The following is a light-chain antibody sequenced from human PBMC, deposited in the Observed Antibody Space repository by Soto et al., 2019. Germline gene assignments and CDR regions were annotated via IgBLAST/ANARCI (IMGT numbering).Light chain of an antibody. CDR2: DAF. CDR1: ESVSSY. J-gene: IGKJ5*01. V-gene: IGKV3-11*01. CDR3: QQRSNWPHPIT. Sequence: EIVLTQSRATLSLSPGERATLSCRASESVSSYLASYQQQPGQAPRLPSYDAFNAATSIPGRFSGSGSGTDFTHTISSLEAEDFAVYYSQQRSNWPHPITFGQGTRLEIK.